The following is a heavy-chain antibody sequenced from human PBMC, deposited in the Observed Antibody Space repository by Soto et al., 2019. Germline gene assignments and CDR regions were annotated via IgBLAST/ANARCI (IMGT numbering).Heavy chain of an antibody. V-gene: IGHV4-34*01. D-gene: IGHD2-15*01. Sequence: SETLSLTCAVYGGSFSGYYWGWIRQPPGKGLEWIGEINHSGSTNYNPSLKSRVTISVDTSKNQFSLKLSSVTAADTAVYYCARGVLLLPYYYYYYGMDVWGQGTTVTVSS. CDR3: ARGVLLLPYYYYYYGMDV. CDR2: INHSGST. J-gene: IGHJ6*02. CDR1: GGSFSGYY.